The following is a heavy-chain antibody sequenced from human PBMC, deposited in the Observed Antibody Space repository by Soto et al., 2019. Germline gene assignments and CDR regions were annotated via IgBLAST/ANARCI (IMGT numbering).Heavy chain of an antibody. J-gene: IGHJ3*02. D-gene: IGHD3-3*01. CDR3: ARVGTIFGVVIGPKNAFDI. CDR1: GYTFTSYG. V-gene: IGHV1-18*01. Sequence: APVTVSCQASGYTFTSYGISWVRQAHGQGLEWMGWISAYNGNTNYAQKLQGRVTMTTDTSTSTAYMELRSLRSDDTAVYYCARVGTIFGVVIGPKNAFDIWGQGTMVTVSS. CDR2: ISAYNGNT.